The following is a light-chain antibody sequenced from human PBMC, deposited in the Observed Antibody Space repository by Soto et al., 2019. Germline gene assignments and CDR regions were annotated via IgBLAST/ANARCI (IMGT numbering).Light chain of an antibody. CDR2: KAS. J-gene: IGKJ1*01. CDR1: QTISSW. Sequence: IKRAQSPSTLAGSVGDTVTITCRASQTISSWLAWYQQKPGKAPKLLIYKASTLKSGVPSRFSGSGSGTEFTLTISSLQPDDFATYYCQQYNSYSEAFGQGATVDIK. CDR3: QQYNSYSEA. V-gene: IGKV1-5*03.